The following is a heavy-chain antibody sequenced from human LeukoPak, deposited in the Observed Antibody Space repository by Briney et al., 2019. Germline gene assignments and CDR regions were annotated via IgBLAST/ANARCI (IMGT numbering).Heavy chain of an antibody. V-gene: IGHV1-2*02. J-gene: IGHJ4*02. Sequence: ASVKVSCKASGYTFTGYYMRWVRQAPGQGLEWMGWINPNSGGTNYAQKFQGRVTMTRDTSISTAYMELSRLRSDDTAVYYCARDFGGDYGFIQDYWGQGTLVTVSS. CDR3: ARDFGGDYGFIQDY. D-gene: IGHD4-17*01. CDR1: GYTFTGYY. CDR2: INPNSGGT.